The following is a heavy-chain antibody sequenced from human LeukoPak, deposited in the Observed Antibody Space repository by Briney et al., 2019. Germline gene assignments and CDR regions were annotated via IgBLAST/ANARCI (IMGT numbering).Heavy chain of an antibody. CDR3: AREGRIAAAEDY. V-gene: IGHV4-61*02. D-gene: IGHD6-13*01. CDR2: IYTSGST. J-gene: IGHJ4*02. CDR1: GYSISSGYY. Sequence: SETLSLTCTVSGYSISSGYYWGWIRQPAGKGLEWIGRIYTSGSTNYNPSLKSRVTISVDTSKNQFSLKLSSVTAADTAVYYCAREGRIAAAEDYWGQGTLVTVSS.